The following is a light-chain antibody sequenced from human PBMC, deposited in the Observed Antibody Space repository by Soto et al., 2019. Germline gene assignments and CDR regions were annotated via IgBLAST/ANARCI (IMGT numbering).Light chain of an antibody. V-gene: IGLV2-8*01. CDR3: KSYAGSNNYV. J-gene: IGLJ1*01. CDR2: EVV. CDR1: KNDIGVYDF. Sequence: QSVLTQPPSASGSPGQSVTISCTGTKNDIGVYDFVSWYQHHPGKAPRLIIYEVVQRPSGVPDRFSGSKSGNTASLTVSGLQAAAEADYFCKSYAGSNNYVFGSVTKATV.